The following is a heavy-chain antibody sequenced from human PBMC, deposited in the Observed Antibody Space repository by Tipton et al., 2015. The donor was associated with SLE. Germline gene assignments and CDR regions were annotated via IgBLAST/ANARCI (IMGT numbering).Heavy chain of an antibody. D-gene: IGHD3-3*01. CDR2: IYYSGST. CDR3: ARDSRFLEWFHAFDI. V-gene: IGHV4-30-4*01. J-gene: IGHJ3*02. Sequence: TLSLTCTVSGGSISSGDYYWSWIRQPPGKGLEWIGYIYYSGSTYYNPSLKSRVTISVDTSKNQFSLKLSPVTAADTAVYYCARDSRFLEWFHAFDIWGQGTMVTVSS. CDR1: GGSISSGDYY.